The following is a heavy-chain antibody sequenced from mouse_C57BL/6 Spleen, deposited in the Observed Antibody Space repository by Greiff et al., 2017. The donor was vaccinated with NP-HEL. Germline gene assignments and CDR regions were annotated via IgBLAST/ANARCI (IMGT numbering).Heavy chain of an antibody. D-gene: IGHD3-3*01. CDR3: ARSRGRWYFDV. V-gene: IGHV1-26*01. Sequence: EVQLQQSGPELVKPGASVKISCKASGYTFTDYCMNWVKQSHGKSLEWIGDINPNNGGTSYNQKFKGKATLTVDKSSSTAYMELRSLTSGDSAVYYCARSRGRWYFDVWGTGTTVTVSS. J-gene: IGHJ1*03. CDR1: GYTFTDYC. CDR2: INPNNGGT.